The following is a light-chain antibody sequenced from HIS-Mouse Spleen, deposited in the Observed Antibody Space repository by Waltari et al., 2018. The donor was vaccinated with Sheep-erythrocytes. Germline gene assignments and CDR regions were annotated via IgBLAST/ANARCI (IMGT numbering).Light chain of an antibody. Sequence: QSALTQPASVSGSPGQSITISCTGTSIDVGSYNLVSCYQQHPGKAPKLMIYEGSKRPSGVSNRFSGSKSGNTASLTISGLQAEDEADYYCCSYAGSSTLVFGGGTKLTVL. CDR1: SIDVGSYNL. V-gene: IGLV2-23*01. J-gene: IGLJ2*01. CDR3: CSYAGSSTLV. CDR2: EGS.